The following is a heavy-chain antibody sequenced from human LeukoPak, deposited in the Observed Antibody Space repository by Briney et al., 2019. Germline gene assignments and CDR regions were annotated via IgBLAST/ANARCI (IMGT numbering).Heavy chain of an antibody. CDR2: ISAYNGNT. Sequence: ASVKVSCKASGYTFTSYGISWVRQAPGQGLEWMGWISAYNGNTNYAQKLHGRVTMTTDTSTSTAYMELRSLRSDDTAVYYCARVRDYDFWSGPKSVDPWGQGTLVTVSS. CDR3: ARVRDYDFWSGPKSVDP. J-gene: IGHJ5*02. D-gene: IGHD3-3*01. CDR1: GYTFTSYG. V-gene: IGHV1-18*01.